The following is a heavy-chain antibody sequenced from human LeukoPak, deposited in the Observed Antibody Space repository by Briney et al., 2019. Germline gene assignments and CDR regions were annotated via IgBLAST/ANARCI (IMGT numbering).Heavy chain of an antibody. D-gene: IGHD5-24*01. J-gene: IGHJ4*02. CDR3: ARDLNYNFDF. CDR2: IVNDGST. CDR1: GFSSSNSY. Sequence: GGSLKLSCVASGFSSSNSYTHWVRHAPGKGRVWVSRIVNDGSTSYADSVKGRFTISRNNAKSTLYLQMNSLRAEDTALYYCARDLNYNFDFWGQGTLVTVSS. V-gene: IGHV3-74*01.